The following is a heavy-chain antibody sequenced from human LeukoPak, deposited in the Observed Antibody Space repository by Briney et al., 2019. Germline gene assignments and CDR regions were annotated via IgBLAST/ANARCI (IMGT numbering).Heavy chain of an antibody. Sequence: SETLSLTCAVYGGSFSGYYWSWIRQPPGKGLEWIGEINHSGSTNYNPSLKSRVTISADTSKNQFSLKLSSVTAADTAVYYCARGATVNAFDIWGQGTMVTVSS. CDR1: GGSFSGYY. D-gene: IGHD4-17*01. CDR2: INHSGST. J-gene: IGHJ3*02. V-gene: IGHV4-34*01. CDR3: ARGATVNAFDI.